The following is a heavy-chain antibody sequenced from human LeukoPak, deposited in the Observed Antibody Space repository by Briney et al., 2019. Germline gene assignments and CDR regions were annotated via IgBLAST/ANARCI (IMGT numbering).Heavy chain of an antibody. CDR1: GFTFSSFG. CDR2: ISGSGGST. CDR3: AKLADSDDYGDYAPDY. D-gene: IGHD4-17*01. Sequence: GGSLRLSCAASGFTFSSFGMHWVRQAPGKGLEWVSAISGSGGSTYYADSVKGRFTISRDNSRNTLYLQMNSLRAEDTAVYYCAKLADSDDYGDYAPDYWGQGTLVTVSS. V-gene: IGHV3-23*01. J-gene: IGHJ4*02.